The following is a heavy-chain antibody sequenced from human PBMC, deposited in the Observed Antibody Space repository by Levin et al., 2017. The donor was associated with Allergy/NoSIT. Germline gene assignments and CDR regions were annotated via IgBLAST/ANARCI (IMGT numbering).Heavy chain of an antibody. D-gene: IGHD2-15*01. CDR3: ARSPVSVVAPDY. V-gene: IGHV3-48*02. CDR1: GFTFNSYS. CDR2: ISSSSSTI. Sequence: GGSLRLSCEASGFTFNSYSMNWVRQAPGKGLEWLSYISSSSSTIYYADSVKGRFTISRDNAKNSLYLQMNSLRDEDTAVYYCARSPVSVVAPDYRGQGTLVTVSP. J-gene: IGHJ4*02.